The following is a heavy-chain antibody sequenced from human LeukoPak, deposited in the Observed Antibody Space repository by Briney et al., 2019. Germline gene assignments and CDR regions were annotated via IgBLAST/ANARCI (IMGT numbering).Heavy chain of an antibody. Sequence: PSETLSLTCTVSGGSISSSSYYWGWIRQPPGKGLEWIGSIYYSGSTYYNPSLKSRVTISVDTSKNQFSLKLSSVTAADTAVYYCARGYYDEKAFDIWGQGTMVTVSS. V-gene: IGHV4-39*01. J-gene: IGHJ3*02. CDR3: ARGYYDEKAFDI. CDR2: IYYSGST. D-gene: IGHD3-22*01. CDR1: GGSISSSSYY.